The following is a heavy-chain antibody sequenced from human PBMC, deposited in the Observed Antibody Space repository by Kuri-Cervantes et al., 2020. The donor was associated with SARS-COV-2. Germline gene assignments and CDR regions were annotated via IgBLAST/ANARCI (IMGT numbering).Heavy chain of an antibody. V-gene: IGHV4-39*01. J-gene: IGHJ4*02. CDR3: ARFSWYGITNGFDY. Sequence: SETLSLTCTVSGDSISNTNYYWGWIRQPPGKGLEWIGSVSYSGSAYYNPSLKSRVTIFVDTSKNQFSLKLSSVTAADTAVYYCARFSWYGITNGFDYWGQGTLVTVSS. CDR2: VSYSGSA. D-gene: IGHD6-13*01. CDR1: GDSISNTNYY.